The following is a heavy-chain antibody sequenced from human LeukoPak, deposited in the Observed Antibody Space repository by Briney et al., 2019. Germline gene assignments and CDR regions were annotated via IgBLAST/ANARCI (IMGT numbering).Heavy chain of an antibody. CDR1: GLTFSSYA. D-gene: IGHD6-19*01. J-gene: IGHJ5*02. V-gene: IGHV3-23*01. CDR2: ISGSGGNS. CDR3: AQGSAVSSTGWFDP. Sequence: PGGSLRLSCAASGLTFSSYAMSWVRQAPGKGLEWVSSISGSGGNSDFADSVQGRFTISRDNSRNTLYLQMNSLRAEDTAVYYCAQGSAVSSTGWFDPWGQATLVTVSS.